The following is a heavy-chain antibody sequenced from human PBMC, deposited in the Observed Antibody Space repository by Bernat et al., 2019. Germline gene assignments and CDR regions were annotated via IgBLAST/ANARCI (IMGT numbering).Heavy chain of an antibody. CDR2: ISYDGSNK. D-gene: IGHD6-13*01. CDR1: GFTFSSYA. CDR3: ARDPNSSSWLYYYYYMDV. V-gene: IGHV3-30*01. Sequence: QVQLVESGGGVVQPGRSLRLSCAASGFTFSSYAMHWVRQAPGKGLEWVAVISYDGSNKYYADSVKGRFTISRNNSKNTLYLQMNSLRAGDTAVYYCARDPNSSSWLYYYYYMDVWGKGTTVTVSS. J-gene: IGHJ6*03.